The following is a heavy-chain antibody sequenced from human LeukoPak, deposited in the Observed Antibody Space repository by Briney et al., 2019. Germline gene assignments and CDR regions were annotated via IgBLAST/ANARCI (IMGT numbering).Heavy chain of an antibody. CDR3: ARLKLMEWSPGWFDP. J-gene: IGHJ5*02. Sequence: SETLSLTCTVSGGSITSYFWSGIRQPPGKGLEWIGYIFYTGRTNFNPSLKSRVTISVDTSKNQFSLKLSSVTAADTAVYYCARLKLMEWSPGWFDPWGQGTLVTVSS. V-gene: IGHV4-59*08. CDR1: GGSITSYF. D-gene: IGHD3-3*01. CDR2: IFYTGRT.